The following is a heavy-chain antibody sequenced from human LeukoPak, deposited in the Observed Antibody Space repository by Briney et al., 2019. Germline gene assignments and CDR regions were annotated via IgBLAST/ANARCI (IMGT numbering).Heavy chain of an antibody. J-gene: IGHJ5*02. V-gene: IGHV6-1*01. CDR2: TYYRSNWYN. Sequence: SQTFSLTCAISGDSVSSNSAAWNWIRQSPSRGLEWLGRTYYRSNWYNNYTVSVKSRITINADTSKNQFSLQLNSVTPEDTAVYYCARSLPATVGNWLDPWGQGTLVIVSS. CDR3: ARSLPATVGNWLDP. CDR1: GDSVSSNSAA. D-gene: IGHD2-2*01.